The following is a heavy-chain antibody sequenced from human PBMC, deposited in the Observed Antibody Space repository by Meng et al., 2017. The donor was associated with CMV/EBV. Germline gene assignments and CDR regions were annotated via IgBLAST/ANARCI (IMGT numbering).Heavy chain of an antibody. CDR2: IYYSGST. Sequence: GSLRLSCTVSGGSISSYYWSWIRQPPGKGLEWIGSIYYSGSTYYNPSLKSRVTISVDTSKNQFSLKLSSVTAADTVVYYCARGDYSNSHDYWGQGTLVTVSS. CDR1: GGSISSYY. CDR3: ARGDYSNSHDY. V-gene: IGHV4-59*12. J-gene: IGHJ4*02. D-gene: IGHD4-11*01.